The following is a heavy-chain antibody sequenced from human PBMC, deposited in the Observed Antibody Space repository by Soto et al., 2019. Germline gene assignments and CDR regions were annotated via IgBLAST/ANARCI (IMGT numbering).Heavy chain of an antibody. CDR3: ARGSGSFVYGMDV. CDR2: INPSTGST. J-gene: IGHJ6*02. CDR1: GYSFTTYF. V-gene: IGHV1-46*01. D-gene: IGHD3-10*01. Sequence: ASVKVSCKASGYSFTTYFVQWVRQAPGQGLEWMGRINPSTGSTTYPQKFQGRVTMTRDTSTSTVYMEVSSLTSEDTAVFYCARGSGSFVYGMDVWGQGTKGTVSS.